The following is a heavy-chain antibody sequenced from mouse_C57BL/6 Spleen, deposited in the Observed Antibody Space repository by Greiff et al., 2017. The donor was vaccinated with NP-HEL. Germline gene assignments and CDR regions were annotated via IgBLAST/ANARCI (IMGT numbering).Heavy chain of an antibody. V-gene: IGHV1-64*01. CDR2: IHPNSGST. Sequence: VQLQQSGAELVKPGASVKLSCKASGYTFTSYWMHWVKQRPGQGLEWIGMIHPNSGSTNYNEKFKSKATLTVDKSSSTAYMQLSSLTSEDSAVYYCARSGYGSSGWFAYWGQGTLVTVSA. D-gene: IGHD1-1*01. CDR1: GYTFTSYW. J-gene: IGHJ3*01. CDR3: ARSGYGSSGWFAY.